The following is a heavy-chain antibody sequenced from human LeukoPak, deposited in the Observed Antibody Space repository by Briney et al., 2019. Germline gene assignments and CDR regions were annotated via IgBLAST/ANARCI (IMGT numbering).Heavy chain of an antibody. V-gene: IGHV3-30*02. CDR1: GFTFSSYG. CDR3: ARDPIVLLWFGELVDY. J-gene: IGHJ4*02. D-gene: IGHD3-10*01. CDR2: IRYDGSDK. Sequence: GGSLRVSCAASGFTFSSYGMHWVRQAPGKGMEWVAFIRYDGSDKYYADSVKGRFTISRDNSKNTLYLQMNSLRAEDTAVYYCARDPIVLLWFGELVDYWGQGTLVTVSS.